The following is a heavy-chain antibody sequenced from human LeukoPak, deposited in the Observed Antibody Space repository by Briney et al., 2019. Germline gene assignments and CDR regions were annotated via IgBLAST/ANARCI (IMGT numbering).Heavy chain of an antibody. J-gene: IGHJ6*02. CDR1: GGSISSGSYY. CDR3: ARDTWVDYDFWSGYYTGEDYYYYGMDV. Sequence: SQTLSLTCTVSGGSISSGSYYWSWIRQPAGKGLEWIGRIYTSGGTNYNPSLKSRVTISVDTSKNQFSLKLSSVTAADTAVYYCARDTWVDYDFWSGYYTGEDYYYYGMDVWGQGTTVTVSS. CDR2: IYTSGGT. D-gene: IGHD3-3*01. V-gene: IGHV4-61*02.